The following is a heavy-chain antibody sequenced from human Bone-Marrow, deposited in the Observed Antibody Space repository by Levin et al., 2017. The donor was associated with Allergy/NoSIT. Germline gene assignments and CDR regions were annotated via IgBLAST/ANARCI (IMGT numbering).Heavy chain of an antibody. D-gene: IGHD3-3*01. CDR2: IKTNADGGTI. V-gene: IGHV3-15*01. CDR1: GITFTNAW. CDR3: NSGDFDVWSGYYSFEY. Sequence: GESLKISCAASGITFTNAWMNWVRQAPGKGLEWVGLIKTNADGGTIDYAAPVKGRFTISRDDSNNTLYLHMNSLITEDTAVYCCNSGDFDVWSGYYSFEYWGQGTLVTVSS. J-gene: IGHJ4*02.